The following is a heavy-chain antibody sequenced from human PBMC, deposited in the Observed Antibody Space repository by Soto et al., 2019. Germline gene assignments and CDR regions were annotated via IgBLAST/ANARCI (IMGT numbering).Heavy chain of an antibody. V-gene: IGHV4-4*02. CDR2: IYHSGST. CDR1: GGSXSXSXX. CDR3: XXXXXXXXXWFDP. Sequence: QVQLQESGPGLVKPSGTLSLTCAVSGGSXSXSXXXXXXXQPXXXGLEWIGEIYHSGSTNYNPSLKSRVXXXXXXXXXXXXXXXXXXXXXXXXXXXCXXXXXXXXXWFDPWGQGTLVTVSS. J-gene: IGHJ5*02.